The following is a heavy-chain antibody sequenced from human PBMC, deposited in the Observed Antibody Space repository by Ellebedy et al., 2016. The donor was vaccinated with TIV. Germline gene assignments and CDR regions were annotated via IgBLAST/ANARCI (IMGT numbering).Heavy chain of an antibody. V-gene: IGHV3-23*01. Sequence: GESLKISCAASGFTFSSYAMSWVRQAPGKGLEWVSTISHTGTRTYYADSVEGRFTVSRDTSKKTRYLQMNSLRAEDTAIYYCAKGRGGGSDSSAPRYYFDSWGLGTLVTVSS. CDR1: GFTFSSYA. CDR2: ISHTGTRT. J-gene: IGHJ4*02. CDR3: AKGRGGGSDSSAPRYYFDS. D-gene: IGHD3-22*01.